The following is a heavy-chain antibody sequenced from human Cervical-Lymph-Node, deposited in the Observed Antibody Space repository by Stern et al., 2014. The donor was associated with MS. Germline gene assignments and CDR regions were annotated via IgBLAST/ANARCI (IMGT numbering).Heavy chain of an antibody. V-gene: IGHV3-33*01. CDR1: GFTFRTSA. CDR2: IWFDGSNK. J-gene: IGHJ3*01. Sequence: QVQLVESGGGVVQPGRSLRLSCAASGFTFRTSAMHWVRQSPGKGLEWVAVIWFDGSNKHYADSVKGRFTISRDTSNNTLYLQMNSLSVEDTAIYYCVRDRGNQWLAQGVVDVWGQGTMVTVSS. CDR3: VRDRGNQWLAQGVVDV. D-gene: IGHD6-19*01.